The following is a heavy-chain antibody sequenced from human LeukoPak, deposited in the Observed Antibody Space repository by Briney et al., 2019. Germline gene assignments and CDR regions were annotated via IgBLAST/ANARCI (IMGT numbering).Heavy chain of an antibody. J-gene: IGHJ4*02. CDR1: GYTFTGYY. Sequence: GASVKVSCKASGYTFTGYYMHWVRQASGQGLEWMGWINPNSGGTNYAQKFQGRVTMTRDTSISTAYMELSRLRSDDTAVYYCARAFTMIVVVPDDWGQGTLVTVSS. CDR3: ARAFTMIVVVPDD. CDR2: INPNSGGT. V-gene: IGHV1-2*02. D-gene: IGHD3-22*01.